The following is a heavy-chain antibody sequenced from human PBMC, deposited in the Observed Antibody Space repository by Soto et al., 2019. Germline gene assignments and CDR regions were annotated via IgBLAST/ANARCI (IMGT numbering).Heavy chain of an antibody. V-gene: IGHV4-31*03. CDR1: GGSISSGGYY. Sequence: PSETLSLTCTVSGGSISSGGYYWSWIRQHPGKGLEWIGYIYYSGSTYYNPSLRSRVTISVDTSKNQFSLKLSSVTAADTAVYYCARDSIAANGPLYWGQGTLVTVSS. D-gene: IGHD6-6*01. CDR3: ARDSIAANGPLY. CDR2: IYYSGST. J-gene: IGHJ4*02.